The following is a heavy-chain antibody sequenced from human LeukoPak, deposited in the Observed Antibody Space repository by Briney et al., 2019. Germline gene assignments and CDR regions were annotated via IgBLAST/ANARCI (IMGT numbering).Heavy chain of an antibody. CDR1: GYTFTSYG. CDR2: ISAYNGNT. Sequence: ASVKVSCKASGYTFTSYGISWVRQAPGQGLEWTGWISAYNGNTNYAQKLQGRVTMTTDTSTSTAYMELRSLRSDDTAVYYCARDQPRSSGWYPPVWVDVWGKGTTVTVSS. V-gene: IGHV1-18*01. CDR3: ARDQPRSSGWYPPVWVDV. J-gene: IGHJ6*04. D-gene: IGHD6-19*01.